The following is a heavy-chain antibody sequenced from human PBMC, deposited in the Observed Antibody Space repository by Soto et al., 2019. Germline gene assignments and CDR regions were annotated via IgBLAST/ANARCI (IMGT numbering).Heavy chain of an antibody. CDR3: ARRSPFRYAMDF. D-gene: IGHD3-3*02. V-gene: IGHV3-7*01. CDR1: EYTLSTDL. Sequence: GRTVELSRAVHEYTLSTDLMTCVGHAPEKGQEWVANIKQDGSEKYYVDSVKGRFTISRDNAKNSLYLQMNSLRVEDTAVYFFARRSPFRYAMDFSGRGT. CDR2: IKQDGSEK. J-gene: IGHJ6*02.